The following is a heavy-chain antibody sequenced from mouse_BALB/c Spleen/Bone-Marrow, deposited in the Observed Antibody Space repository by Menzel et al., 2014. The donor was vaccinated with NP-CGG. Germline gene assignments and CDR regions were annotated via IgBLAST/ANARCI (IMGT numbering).Heavy chain of an antibody. D-gene: IGHD2-1*01. CDR3: AREKVYYGISWFAY. J-gene: IGHJ3*01. CDR1: GYSFTTYW. CDR2: IHPSDSET. Sequence: VHLQQSGTEVVRPGALVKLSCKASGYSFTTYWMNWVKQRPGQGLEWIGMIHPSDSETRLNQKFKDKATLTVDKSSSTAYMQLNSPTSEDSAVYYCAREKVYYGISWFAYWGQGTLVAVSA. V-gene: IGHV1-61*01.